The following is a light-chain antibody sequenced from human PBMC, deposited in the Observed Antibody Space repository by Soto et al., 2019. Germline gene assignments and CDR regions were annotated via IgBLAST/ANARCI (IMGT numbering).Light chain of an antibody. J-gene: IGKJ1*01. V-gene: IGKV3-20*01. CDR3: QHYGTTPWT. CDR2: GAS. CDR1: QSVCSRC. Sequence: ETVLTQSPGTLSLSPGERVTLSCRASQSVCSRCFAWYQQKPGQSPRLLIYGASTRATGIPDRFSGSGSGTGFTLTISRLEPEEFAVYYCQHYGTTPWTFGQGTKVGSK.